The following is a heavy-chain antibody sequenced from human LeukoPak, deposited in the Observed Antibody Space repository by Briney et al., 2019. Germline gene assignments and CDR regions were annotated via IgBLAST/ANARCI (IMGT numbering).Heavy chain of an antibody. CDR3: ARGDRGVRLLYWYFDL. Sequence: PSETLSLTCTVSGGSISSGGYYWSWIRQHPGKGLEWIGYIYYSGSTYYNPSLKSRVTISVDTSKNQFSLKLSSVTAADTGVYYCARGDRGVRLLYWYFDLWGRGTLVTVSS. CDR1: GGSISSGGYY. J-gene: IGHJ2*01. D-gene: IGHD1-26*01. V-gene: IGHV4-31*03. CDR2: IYYSGST.